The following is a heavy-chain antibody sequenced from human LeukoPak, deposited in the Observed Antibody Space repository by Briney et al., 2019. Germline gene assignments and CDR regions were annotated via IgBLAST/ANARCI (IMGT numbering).Heavy chain of an antibody. D-gene: IGHD6-19*01. Sequence: AGGSLRLSCAASGFAFSKLAMGWVRRASGKGLEWVSVISDSGDITYYADPVKGGFTLSRDNSKNTLYLHMNRLRAEHTALYYFAKDAVRSSGSSFFDRWGQGTLLTVYS. CDR2: ISDSGDIT. CDR1: GFAFSKLA. CDR3: AKDAVRSSGSSFFDR. V-gene: IGHV3-23*01. J-gene: IGHJ4*02.